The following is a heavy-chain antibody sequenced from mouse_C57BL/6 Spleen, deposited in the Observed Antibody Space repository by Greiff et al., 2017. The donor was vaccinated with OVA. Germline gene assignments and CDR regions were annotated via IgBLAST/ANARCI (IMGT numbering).Heavy chain of an antibody. CDR2: IDPSDSET. D-gene: IGHD1-1*01. Sequence: QVQLQQPGAELVRPGSSVKLSCKASGYTFTSYWMHWVKQRPIQGLEWIGNIDPSDSETHYNQKFKDKATLTVDKSSSTAYMQLSSLTSEDSAVYYCAQRNGSSYWYFDVWGTGTTVTVSS. V-gene: IGHV1-52*01. CDR1: GYTFTSYW. CDR3: AQRNGSSYWYFDV. J-gene: IGHJ1*03.